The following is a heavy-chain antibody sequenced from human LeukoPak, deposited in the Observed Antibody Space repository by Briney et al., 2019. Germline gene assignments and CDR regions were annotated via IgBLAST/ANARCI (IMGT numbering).Heavy chain of an antibody. CDR3: ARDYGDYVWRAFDI. V-gene: IGHV4-61*02. J-gene: IGHJ3*02. CDR2: IYTSGST. D-gene: IGHD4-17*01. Sequence: SETLSLTCTVSGGSISSGSYYWSWIRQPAGKGLEWIGRIYTSGSTNYNPSLKSRVTISVDTSKNQFSLKLSSVTAAVTAVYYCARDYGDYVWRAFDIWGQGTMVTVSS. CDR1: GGSISSGSYY.